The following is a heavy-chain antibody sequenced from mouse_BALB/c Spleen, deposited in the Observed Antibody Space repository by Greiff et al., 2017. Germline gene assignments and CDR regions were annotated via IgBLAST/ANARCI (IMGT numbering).Heavy chain of an antibody. V-gene: IGHV3-2*02. CDR1: GYSITSDYA. J-gene: IGHJ4*01. CDR2: ISYSGST. Sequence: EVKLVESGPGLVKPSQSLSLTCTVTGYSITSDYAWNWIRQFPGNKLEWMGYISYSGSTSYNPSLKSRISITRDTSKNQFFLQLNSVTTEDTATYYCARKVRQEGYAMDYWGQGTSVTVSS. D-gene: IGHD2-14*01. CDR3: ARKVRQEGYAMDY.